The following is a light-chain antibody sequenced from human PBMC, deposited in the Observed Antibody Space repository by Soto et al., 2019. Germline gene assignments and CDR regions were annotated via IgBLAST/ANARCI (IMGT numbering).Light chain of an antibody. Sequence: EVVFTQSPATLSVSPGERATLSCRASETVATNLAWYQQKPGQAPRLLISGASTRAAGISDRFRGSGSGTEFTLTISSLRSEDSAIYYCQQYFEWPPMTFGQGTKVDIK. CDR2: GAS. V-gene: IGKV3-15*01. CDR3: QQYFEWPPMT. CDR1: ETVATN. J-gene: IGKJ1*01.